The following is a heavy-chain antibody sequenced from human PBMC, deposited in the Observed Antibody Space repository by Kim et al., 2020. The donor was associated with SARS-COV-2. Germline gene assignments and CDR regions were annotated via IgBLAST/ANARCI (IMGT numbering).Heavy chain of an antibody. CDR2: TYYRSKWYN. CDR3: ARGGYCSSTSCYTGMDV. Sequence: SQTLSLTCAISGDSVSSNSAAWNWIRQSPSRGLEWLGRTYYRSKWYNDYAVSVKSRITINPDTSKNQFSLQLNSVTPEDTAVYYCARGGYCSSTSCYTGMDVWGQGTTVTVSS. V-gene: IGHV6-1*01. CDR1: GDSVSSNSAA. D-gene: IGHD2-2*02. J-gene: IGHJ6*02.